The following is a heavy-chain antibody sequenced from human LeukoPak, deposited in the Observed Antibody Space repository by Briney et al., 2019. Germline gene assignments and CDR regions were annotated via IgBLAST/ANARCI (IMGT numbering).Heavy chain of an antibody. V-gene: IGHV3-23*01. J-gene: IGHJ4*02. Sequence: SGGSLRLSCAASGFTFSSYAMSWVRQAPGKGLEWVSAISGSGGSTYYADSVKGRFTISRDNAKNTLYLQMNSLRAEDTAVYYCARVGTAYYYDSSGYFDYWGQGTLVTVSS. CDR2: ISGSGGST. D-gene: IGHD3-22*01. CDR3: ARVGTAYYYDSSGYFDY. CDR1: GFTFSSYA.